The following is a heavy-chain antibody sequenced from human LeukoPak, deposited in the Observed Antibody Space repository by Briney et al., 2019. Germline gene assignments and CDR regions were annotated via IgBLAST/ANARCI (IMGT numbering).Heavy chain of an antibody. CDR3: ARDGLQGSIL. D-gene: IGHD4-11*01. CDR2: IYCSGST. V-gene: IGHV4-59*01. CDR1: GGSISSYY. Sequence: PSETLSLTCTVSGGSISSYYWSWIRQPPGKGLEWFGYIYCSGSTNYNPSLKSRVTISVDTSKNQFSLRLRSVTAVDTAVYYCARDGLQGSILWGQGTLVTVSS. J-gene: IGHJ4*02.